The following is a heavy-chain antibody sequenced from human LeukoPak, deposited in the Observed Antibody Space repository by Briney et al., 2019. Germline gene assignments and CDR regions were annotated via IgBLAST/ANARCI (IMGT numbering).Heavy chain of an antibody. D-gene: IGHD2-15*01. Sequence: SETLSLTCTVSGGSISSSSYYWGWIRQPPGKGLEWIGSIYYSGSTYYNPPLKSRVTISVDTSKNQFSLKLSSVTAADTAVYYCARHVGYCSGGSCYPEYYFDYWGQGTLVTVSS. CDR2: IYYSGST. CDR3: ARHVGYCSGGSCYPEYYFDY. CDR1: GGSISSSSYY. V-gene: IGHV4-39*01. J-gene: IGHJ4*02.